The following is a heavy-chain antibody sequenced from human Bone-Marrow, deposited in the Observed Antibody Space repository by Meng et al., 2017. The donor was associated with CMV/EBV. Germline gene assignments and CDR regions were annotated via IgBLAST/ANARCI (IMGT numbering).Heavy chain of an antibody. V-gene: IGHV1-69*05. Sequence: GTVSSYGISWVRQAPEQGLEGMGGIIPIFSTASYTQEFQGRVTITTNESTSTAYMELSSLRSEDTDVYYCARDLSIAARHTHWYFDLWGRGTLVTVSS. D-gene: IGHD6-6*01. CDR2: IIPIFSTA. J-gene: IGHJ2*01. CDR1: GTVSSYG. CDR3: ARDLSIAARHTHWYFDL.